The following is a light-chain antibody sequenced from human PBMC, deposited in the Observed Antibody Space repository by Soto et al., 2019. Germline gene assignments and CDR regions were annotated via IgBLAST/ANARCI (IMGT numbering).Light chain of an antibody. Sequence: EIVMTQSPATLSVSPGERATLSCRASQSVSSNLAWYQQKPGQAPRLLIYGASTGATGIPARFSGSGSGTEFTLTISSLHYEDFAVYSCQQYDNWPPTWTFGQGTKVEIK. V-gene: IGKV3-15*01. CDR1: QSVSSN. J-gene: IGKJ1*01. CDR3: QQYDNWPPTWT. CDR2: GAS.